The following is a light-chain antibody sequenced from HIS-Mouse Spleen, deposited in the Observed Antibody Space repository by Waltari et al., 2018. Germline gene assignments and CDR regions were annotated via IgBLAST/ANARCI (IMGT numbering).Light chain of an antibody. J-gene: IGLJ3*02. CDR2: RNN. V-gene: IGLV1-47*01. CDR3: AAWDDSLSGPV. CDR1: SSNIGRNY. Sequence: QSVLTQPPSASGTPGQRVTISCSGRSSNIGRNYVSWDQQLPGTAPKLLIYRNNQRPSGVPDRFSGSKSGTSASLAISGLRSEDEADYYCAAWDDSLSGPVFGGGTKLTVL.